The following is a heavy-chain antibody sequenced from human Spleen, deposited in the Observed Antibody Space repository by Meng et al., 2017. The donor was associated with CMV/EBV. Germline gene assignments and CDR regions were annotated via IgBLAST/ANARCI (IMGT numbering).Heavy chain of an antibody. V-gene: IGHV4-61*02. CDR2: IYTSGST. CDR3: ATGSGDFDH. J-gene: IGHJ4*02. Sequence: QVQLQDSGPGLMKPSQTLSLTCTVPGGSISSGSYYWSWIRQPAGKGLEWIGRIYTSGSTNYNPSLKSRVTVSQDTSKNQIFLRLRSVTAADTAVYYCATGSGDFDHWGQGTLVTVSS. D-gene: IGHD1-26*01. CDR1: GGSISSGSYY.